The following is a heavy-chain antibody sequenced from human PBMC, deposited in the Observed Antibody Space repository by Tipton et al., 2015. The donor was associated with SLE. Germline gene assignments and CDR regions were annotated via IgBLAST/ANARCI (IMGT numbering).Heavy chain of an antibody. CDR2: INHSGST. J-gene: IGHJ4*02. V-gene: IGHV4-34*01. CDR3: ASLRTEYYYGSRADY. CDR1: GGSFSGYY. D-gene: IGHD3-10*01. Sequence: TLSLTCAVYGGSFSGYYWSWIRQPPGKGLEWIGEINHSGSTNYNPSLKSRITISVDTSKNQLSLKLSSVTAADTAVYYCASLRTEYYYGSRADYWGQGTLVTVPS.